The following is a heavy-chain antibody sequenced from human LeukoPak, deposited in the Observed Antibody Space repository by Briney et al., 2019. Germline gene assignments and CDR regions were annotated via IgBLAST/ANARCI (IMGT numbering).Heavy chain of an antibody. Sequence: SQTLSLTCTVSGNSISSGDYYWSWIRQPAGKGLEWIGRIYTSGSTNYNPSLKSRVTISGDTSKNQFSLRLSSVTAADTAVYYCARASYSYDINGWVPFDYWGQGTLVTVSS. CDR2: IYTSGST. D-gene: IGHD3-22*01. CDR1: GNSISSGDYY. J-gene: IGHJ4*02. V-gene: IGHV4-61*02. CDR3: ARASYSYDINGWVPFDY.